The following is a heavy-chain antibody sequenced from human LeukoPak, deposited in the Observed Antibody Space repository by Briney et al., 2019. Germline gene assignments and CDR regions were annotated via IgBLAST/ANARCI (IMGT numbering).Heavy chain of an antibody. CDR1: GGSISSSNYY. CDR3: ARSRYSYGSI. J-gene: IGHJ4*02. Sequence: SDTLSLTCTVSGGSISSSNYYWGWIRQPPGKGLERNGSIYYSGSTYYNPSLKSRVTISVDTSKNQFSLKLSSVTAADTAVYYCARSRYSYGSIWGQGTLVTVSS. V-gene: IGHV4-39*01. D-gene: IGHD5-18*01. CDR2: IYYSGST.